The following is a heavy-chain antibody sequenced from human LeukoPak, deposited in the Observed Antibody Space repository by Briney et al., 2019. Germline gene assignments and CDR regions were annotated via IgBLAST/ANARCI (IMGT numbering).Heavy chain of an antibody. V-gene: IGHV3-48*01. CDR2: ISIISSTI. CDR3: ARTHERDPDY. J-gene: IGHJ4*02. CDR1: GFTFSAYH. Sequence: PGGSLRLSCAASGFTFSAYHMNWVRQAPGKGLEWVSYISIISSTIYYADSVKGRFTISRDDAKNSVYLQMNSLRADDTAVYYCARTHERDPDYWGQGTLVTVSS.